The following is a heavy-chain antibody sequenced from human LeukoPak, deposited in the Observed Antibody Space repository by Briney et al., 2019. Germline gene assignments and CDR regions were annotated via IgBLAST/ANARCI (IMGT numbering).Heavy chain of an antibody. V-gene: IGHV3-23*01. D-gene: IGHD4-17*01. CDR3: AKDTSDYGVGYWFDP. J-gene: IGHJ5*02. CDR1: GFTFSSYA. Sequence: PGGSLRLSCAASGFTFSSYAMSWVRQAPGKGLEWVSAISGSGGSTYYADSVKGRFTISRDNSKNTPYLQMNSLRAEDTAVYYCAKDTSDYGVGYWFDPWGQGTLVTVSS. CDR2: ISGSGGST.